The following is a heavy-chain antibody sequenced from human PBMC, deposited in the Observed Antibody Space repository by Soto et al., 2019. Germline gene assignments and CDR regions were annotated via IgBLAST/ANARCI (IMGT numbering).Heavy chain of an antibody. CDR3: ARAQDPYLKDPRKYYYDSSGYYYWFDP. D-gene: IGHD3-22*01. CDR2: IYYSGST. CDR1: GGSISSGGYY. V-gene: IGHV4-31*03. Sequence: SETLSLTCTVSGGSISSGGYYWSWIRQHPGKGLEWIGYIYYSGSTYYNPSLKSRVTISVDTSKNQFSLKLSSVTAADTAVYYCARAQDPYLKDPRKYYYDSSGYYYWFDPWGQGTLVTVSS. J-gene: IGHJ5*02.